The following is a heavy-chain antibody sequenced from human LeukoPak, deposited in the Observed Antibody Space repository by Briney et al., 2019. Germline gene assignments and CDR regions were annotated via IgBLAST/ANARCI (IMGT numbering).Heavy chain of an antibody. J-gene: IGHJ4*02. CDR2: IKSKTDGGTT. D-gene: IGHD1-26*01. CDR1: GFTFSNAW. CDR3: ARDVYSGFDY. V-gene: IGHV3-15*01. Sequence: GGSLRLSCAASGFTFSNAWMSWVRQAPGKGLEWVGRIKSKTDGGTTDYAAPVKGRFTISRDDSKNTLYLQMNSLRAEDTAVYYCARDVYSGFDYWGQGTLVTVSS.